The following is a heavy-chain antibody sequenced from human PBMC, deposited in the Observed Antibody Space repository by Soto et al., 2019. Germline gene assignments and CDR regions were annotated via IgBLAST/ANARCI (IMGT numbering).Heavy chain of an antibody. D-gene: IGHD3-10*01. V-gene: IGHV3-11*05. CDR1: GSTFSDYY. CDR2: ISSSSSYT. CDR3: ARDGTMGNFDY. Sequence: GGSLRLSCAASGSTFSDYYMSWIRQAPGKGLEWVSYISSSSSYTNYADSVKGRFTISRDNAKNSLYLQMNSLRAEDTAVYYCARDGTMGNFDYWGQGTLVTVSS. J-gene: IGHJ4*02.